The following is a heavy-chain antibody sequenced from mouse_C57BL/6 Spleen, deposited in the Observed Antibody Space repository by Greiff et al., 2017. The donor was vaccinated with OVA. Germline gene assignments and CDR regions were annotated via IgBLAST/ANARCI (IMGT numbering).Heavy chain of an antibody. D-gene: IGHD1-1*01. J-gene: IGHJ2*01. CDR2: IYPGDGDT. CDR3: ARSPNYYGSSPDY. CDR1: GYAFSSYW. Sequence: QVQLKESGAELVKPGASVKISCKASGYAFSSYWMNWVKQRPGKGLEWIGQIYPGDGDTNYNGKFKGKATLTADKSSSTADMQLSSLTSEDSAVYFCARSPNYYGSSPDYWGQGTTLTVSS. V-gene: IGHV1-80*01.